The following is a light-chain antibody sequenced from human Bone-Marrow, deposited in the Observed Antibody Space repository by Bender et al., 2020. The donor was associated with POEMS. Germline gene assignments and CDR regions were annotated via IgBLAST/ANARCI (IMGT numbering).Light chain of an antibody. CDR3: CSYVGGGTFA. CDR1: SSDVGGYNF. CDR2: DVT. J-gene: IGLJ2*01. V-gene: IGLV2-23*02. Sequence: QSALTQPASVSASPGQSITISCTGTSSDVGGYNFVAWYQHHPGKAPKLIISDVTFRPSGASDRFSGSKSGNTASLTISGLQAEDEADYYCCSYVGGGTFAFAGGTKLTVL.